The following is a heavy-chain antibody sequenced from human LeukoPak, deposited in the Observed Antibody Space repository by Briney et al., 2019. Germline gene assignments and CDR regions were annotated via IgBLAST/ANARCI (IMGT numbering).Heavy chain of an antibody. D-gene: IGHD6-13*01. CDR3: ARDHLGYSSSWYGGRGFDY. V-gene: IGHV3-20*04. CDR2: INWNGGST. J-gene: IGHJ4*02. Sequence: PGGSLRLSCAASGFTFDDYGMSWVRQAPGKGLEWVSGINWNGGSTAYADSVKGRFTISRDNAKNSLYLQMNSLRAEDTALYYCARDHLGYSSSWYGGRGFDYWGQGTLVTVSS. CDR1: GFTFDDYG.